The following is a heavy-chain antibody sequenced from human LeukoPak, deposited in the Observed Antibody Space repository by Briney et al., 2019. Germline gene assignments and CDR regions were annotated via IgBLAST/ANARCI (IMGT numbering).Heavy chain of an antibody. J-gene: IGHJ5*02. Sequence: PAASVKVSCKASGYTFTSYDINWVRQATGQGLEWMGWMNPNSGNTGYAQKFQGRVTMTRDTSTSTVYMELSSLRSEDTAVYYCARALRESGYDYNWFDPWGQGTLVTVSS. CDR2: MNPNSGNT. V-gene: IGHV1-8*02. D-gene: IGHD5-12*01. CDR3: ARALRESGYDYNWFDP. CDR1: GYTFTSYD.